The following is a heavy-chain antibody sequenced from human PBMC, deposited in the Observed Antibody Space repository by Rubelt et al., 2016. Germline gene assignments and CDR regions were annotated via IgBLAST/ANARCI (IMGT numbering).Heavy chain of an antibody. Sequence: VSAISGSGGSTYYADSVKGRFTISRDNAKNSLYLQMNSLRAEDTAVYYCARDMSDGILAARRVYWGQGTLVTVSS. J-gene: IGHJ4*02. CDR3: ARDMSDGILAARRVY. D-gene: IGHD6-6*01. CDR2: ISGSGGST. V-gene: IGHV3-21*01.